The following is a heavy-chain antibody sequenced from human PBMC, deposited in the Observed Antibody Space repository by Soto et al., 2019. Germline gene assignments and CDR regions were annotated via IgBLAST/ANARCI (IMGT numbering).Heavy chain of an antibody. CDR3: ANDRMTARGFAFDY. D-gene: IGHD3-10*01. V-gene: IGHV3-9*01. J-gene: IGHJ4*02. CDR2: ISWNSGDT. CDR1: GFNFDDYA. Sequence: EVQLVESGGDLVQPGRSLRLSCAASGFNFDDYAMHWVRQAPGKGLEWVSGISWNSGDTDYVDSVKGRFTISRDNAKNSLYLQMNSLRPEDTAFYYCANDRMTARGFAFDYWGQGTLVSVSS.